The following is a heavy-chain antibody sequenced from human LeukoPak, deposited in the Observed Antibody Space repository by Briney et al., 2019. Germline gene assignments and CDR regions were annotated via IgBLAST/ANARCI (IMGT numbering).Heavy chain of an antibody. Sequence: ASVKVSCKASGYTFSMDNMHWVRQAPGQGLEWMGIMNPGGGTSYAQKLQGRITMTRDTSTSTLYMELSSLRSEDTAVYYCAREGVAGTGLDYWGQGTLVTVSS. V-gene: IGHV1-46*01. CDR1: GYTFSMDN. D-gene: IGHD6-13*01. J-gene: IGHJ4*02. CDR3: AREGVAGTGLDY. CDR2: MNPGGGT.